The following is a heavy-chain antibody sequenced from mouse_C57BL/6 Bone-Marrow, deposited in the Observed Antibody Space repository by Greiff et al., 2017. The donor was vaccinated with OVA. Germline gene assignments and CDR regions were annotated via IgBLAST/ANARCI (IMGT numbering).Heavy chain of an antibody. CDR3: AKYYDYDVLLFDY. CDR2: IDPSDSYT. J-gene: IGHJ2*01. CDR1: GYTFTSYW. V-gene: IGHV1-69*01. Sequence: QVQLQQPGAELVMPGASVKLSCKASGYTFTSYWMNWVKQRPGQGLEWIGEIDPSDSYTNYNQKFKGKSTLTVDKSSSTAYMQLSSLTSEDSAVYYCAKYYDYDVLLFDYWGHGTTLTVSS. D-gene: IGHD2-4*01.